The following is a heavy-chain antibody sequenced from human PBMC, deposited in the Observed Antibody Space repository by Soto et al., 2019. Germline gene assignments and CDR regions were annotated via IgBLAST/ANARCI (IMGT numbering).Heavy chain of an antibody. V-gene: IGHV1-69*13. D-gene: IGHD6-13*01. CDR1: VGTFSSYA. CDR3: ASQQLVTEPDDY. CDR2: IIPIFGTA. J-gene: IGHJ4*02. Sequence: GXXVKVSFKASVGTFSSYAISWVRRAPGQGLEWMGGIIPIFGTANYAQKFQGRVTITADESTSTAYMELSSLRSEDTAVYYCASQQLVTEPDDYWGQGTLVTVSS.